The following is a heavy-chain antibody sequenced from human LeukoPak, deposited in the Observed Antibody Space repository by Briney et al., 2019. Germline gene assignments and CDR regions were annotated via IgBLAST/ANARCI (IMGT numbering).Heavy chain of an antibody. V-gene: IGHV1-18*01. CDR2: ISAYNGNT. CDR1: GYTFTSYG. CDR3: ARDRRIVATIHYYFDY. J-gene: IGHJ4*02. D-gene: IGHD5-12*01. Sequence: ASVKVSCKASGYTFTSYGISWVRQAPGQGLEWMGWISAYNGNTNYAQKLRGRVTMTTDTSTSTAYMELRSLRSDDTAVYYCARDRRIVATIHYYFDYWGQGTLVTVSS.